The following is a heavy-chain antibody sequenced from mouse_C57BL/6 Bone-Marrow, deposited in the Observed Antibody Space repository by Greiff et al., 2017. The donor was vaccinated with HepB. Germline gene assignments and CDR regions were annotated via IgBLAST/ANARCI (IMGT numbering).Heavy chain of an antibody. D-gene: IGHD2-1*01. CDR3: ARRNYYGNSWFAY. CDR2: IYPRSGNT. Sequence: VQLVESGAELARPGASVKLSCKASGYTFTSYGISWVKQRTGQGLEWIGEIYPRSGNTYYNEKFKGKATLTADKSSSTAYMELRSLTSEDSAVYFCARRNYYGNSWFAYWGQGTLVTVSA. CDR1: GYTFTSYG. V-gene: IGHV1-81*01. J-gene: IGHJ3*01.